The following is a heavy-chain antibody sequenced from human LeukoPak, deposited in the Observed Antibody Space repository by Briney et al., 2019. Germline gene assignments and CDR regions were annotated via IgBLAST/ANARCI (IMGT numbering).Heavy chain of an antibody. CDR2: INHSGST. CDR3: ARARRNSYGQRNWFDP. Sequence: PSETLSLTCAVYGGSFSGYYWSWIRQPPGKGLEWIGEINHSGSTNYKPSLKSRVTISVDTSKKQFSLKLSSVTAADTAVYYCARARRNSYGQRNWFDPWGQGTLVTVSS. CDR1: GGSFSGYY. V-gene: IGHV4-34*01. J-gene: IGHJ5*02. D-gene: IGHD5-18*01.